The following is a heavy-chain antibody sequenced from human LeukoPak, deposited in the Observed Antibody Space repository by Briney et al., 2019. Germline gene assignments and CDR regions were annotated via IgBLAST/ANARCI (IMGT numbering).Heavy chain of an antibody. J-gene: IGHJ4*02. CDR2: IYYSGST. CDR1: GGSISSGGYY. CDR3: ARRGFGQFPYYFDY. Sequence: SQTLSLTCTVSGGSISSGGYYWSWIRQHPGKGLEWIGYIYYSGSTYYNPSLKSRVTISVDTSKNQFSLKLSSVTAADTAVYYCARRGFGQFPYYFDYWGLGTLVTVSS. V-gene: IGHV4-31*03. D-gene: IGHD3-10*01.